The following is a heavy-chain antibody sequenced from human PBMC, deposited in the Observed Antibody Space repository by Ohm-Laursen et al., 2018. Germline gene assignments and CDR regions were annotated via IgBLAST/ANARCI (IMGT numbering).Heavy chain of an antibody. Sequence: SLRLSCAASGFTFSGYAMSWVRQAPGKGLEWVSVIYSGGSTYYADSVKGRFTISRDNSKNTLYLQMNSLRAEDTAVYYCATEILLRGSLQWGQGTLVTVSS. J-gene: IGHJ4*02. V-gene: IGHV3-53*01. CDR3: ATEILLRGSLQ. CDR2: IYSGGST. CDR1: GFTFSGYA. D-gene: IGHD3-9*01.